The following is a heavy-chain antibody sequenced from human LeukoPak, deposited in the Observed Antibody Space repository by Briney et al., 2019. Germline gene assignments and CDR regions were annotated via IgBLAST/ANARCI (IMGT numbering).Heavy chain of an antibody. D-gene: IGHD3-22*01. CDR3: ARDGDFDEPTYDSSGYAFFDY. CDR1: GYTFTSYG. V-gene: IGHV1-18*01. CDR2: ISAYNGNT. J-gene: IGHJ4*02. Sequence: SVKVSCKAYGYTFTSYGISWVRQAPGQGLEWMGWISAYNGNTNYAQKLQGRVTMTTDTSTSTAYMELRSLRSDDTAVYYCARDGDFDEPTYDSSGYAFFDYWGQGTLVTVSS.